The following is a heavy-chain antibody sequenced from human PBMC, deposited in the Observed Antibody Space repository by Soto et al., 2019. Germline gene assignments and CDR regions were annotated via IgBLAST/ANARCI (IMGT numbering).Heavy chain of an antibody. Sequence: QVQLVQSGGDVRKPGASVFISCKASGYTFNRHGIAWVRQAPGQGLEWMGWISCYNGDTLYAQKLQGRVTMTKDTSTSTVVMELRSLTSDDTAVYYCARDPSNTSCYKQFLDSWGHGTLVTVSS. CDR2: ISCYNGDT. CDR3: ARDPSNTSCYKQFLDS. J-gene: IGHJ5*01. CDR1: GYTFNRHG. D-gene: IGHD2-2*01. V-gene: IGHV1-18*01.